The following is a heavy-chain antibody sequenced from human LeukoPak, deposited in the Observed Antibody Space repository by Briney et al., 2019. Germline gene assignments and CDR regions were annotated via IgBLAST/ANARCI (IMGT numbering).Heavy chain of an antibody. J-gene: IGHJ4*02. CDR3: ARLSAAGRNYFAY. CDR1: GGSISSGGYF. CDR2: IYYTGST. V-gene: IGHV4-31*03. Sequence: SETLSLTCTVSGGSISSGGYFWTWIRQHPGKGLEWIGHIYYTGSTYYNPSLKSRVTISVDTSKNQFSLKLTSVTAADTAIYYCARLSAAGRNYFAYWGQGAQVTVSS. D-gene: IGHD6-13*01.